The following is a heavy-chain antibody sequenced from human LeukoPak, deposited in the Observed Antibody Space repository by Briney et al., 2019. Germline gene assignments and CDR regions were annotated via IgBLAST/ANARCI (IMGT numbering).Heavy chain of an antibody. CDR2: MNPNSGNT. V-gene: IGHV1-8*01. J-gene: IGHJ4*02. Sequence: GASVKVSCKASGYTFTSYDINWVRQATGQGLEWMGWMNPNSGNTGYAQKFQGRVTKTRNTSISTAYMELSSLRSEDTAVYYCARGDSSGWYKDYWGQGTLVTVSS. CDR3: ARGDSSGWYKDY. D-gene: IGHD6-19*01. CDR1: GYTFTSYD.